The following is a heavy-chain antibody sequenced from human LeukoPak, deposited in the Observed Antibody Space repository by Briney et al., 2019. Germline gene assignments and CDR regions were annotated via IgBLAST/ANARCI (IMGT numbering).Heavy chain of an antibody. CDR1: GFTFSTYA. J-gene: IGHJ3*02. CDR2: ISYDGSNK. CDR3: AEGGVTDAFDI. Sequence: GGSLRLSCAASGFTFSTYAIHWVRQAPGKGLEWVAVISYDGSNKYYADSVKGRFTISRDNSKNTLYLQMNSLRAEDTAVYYCAEGGVTDAFDIWGQGTMVTVSS. V-gene: IGHV3-30-3*02. D-gene: IGHD4-23*01.